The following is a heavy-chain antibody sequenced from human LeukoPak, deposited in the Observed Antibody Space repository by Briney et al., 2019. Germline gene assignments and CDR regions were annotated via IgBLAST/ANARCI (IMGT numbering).Heavy chain of an antibody. CDR1: GFSVRTNF. CDR3: TRSGYRHPYHFES. J-gene: IGHJ4*02. Sequence: GRSLRLSCAVSGFSVRTNFMSWVRQAPGKGLEWVSVIHTGGGTDHADSVKGRFAISRDNSKNTLSLQMNSLRADDTAIYYCTRSGYRHPYHFESWGQGTLVIVSS. CDR2: IHTGGGT. V-gene: IGHV3-53*01. D-gene: IGHD3-22*01.